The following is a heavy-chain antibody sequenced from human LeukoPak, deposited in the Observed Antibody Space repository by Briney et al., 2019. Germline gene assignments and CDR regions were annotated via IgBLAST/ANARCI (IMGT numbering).Heavy chain of an antibody. CDR1: GYTFTDYY. V-gene: IGHV1-2*04. J-gene: IGHJ3*02. CDR3: ARGEYESSGYRREAFDI. Sequence: ASVKVSCKSSGYTFTDYYLHWVRQAPRQGPEWMGWINPNSGATKYAQKFQGWVTMTRDTSISTAYMELGGLRSDVTAMYYCARGEYESSGYRREAFDIWGQGTMVTASS. CDR2: INPNSGAT. D-gene: IGHD3-22*01.